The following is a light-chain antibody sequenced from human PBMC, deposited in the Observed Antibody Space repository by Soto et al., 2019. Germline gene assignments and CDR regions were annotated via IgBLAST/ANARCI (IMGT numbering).Light chain of an antibody. CDR1: SSDVGNSNF. V-gene: IGLV2-23*01. J-gene: IGLJ3*02. CDR2: EGT. CDR3: CSYAGRTTWV. Sequence: ALTQPASVSGSPGQSITISCTGTSSDVGNSNFVSWYQHHPGKAPKLMIYEGTKLSSGVSNRFSGSKSGNTASLTISGLQAEDEADYYCCSYAGRTTWVFGGGTKVTVL.